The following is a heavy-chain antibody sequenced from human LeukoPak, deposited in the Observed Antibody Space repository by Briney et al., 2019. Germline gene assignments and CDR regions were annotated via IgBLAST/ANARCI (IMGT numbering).Heavy chain of an antibody. D-gene: IGHD6-19*01. CDR1: GYSFSSYW. J-gene: IGHJ4*02. Sequence: GESLKISCKGSGYSFSSYWIGWVRQMPGKGLEWMGIIYPGDSDTRYSPSFQGQVTISADKSISTAYLQWSSLKASDTAMYYCARVSGSGWSIYCFDYWGQGTLVTVSS. V-gene: IGHV5-51*01. CDR3: ARVSGSGWSIYCFDY. CDR2: IYPGDSDT.